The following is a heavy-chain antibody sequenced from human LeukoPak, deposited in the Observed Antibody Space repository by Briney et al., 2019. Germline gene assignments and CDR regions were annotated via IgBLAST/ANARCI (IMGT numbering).Heavy chain of an antibody. J-gene: IGHJ5*02. V-gene: IGHV4-34*01. CDR1: GGSFSGYY. Sequence: SETLSLTCAVYGGSFSGYYWSWIRQPPGKGLEWIGEINHSGSTNYNPSLKSRVTISVDTSKNQFSLKLSSVTAADTAVYYCARRANWFDPWGQGTLATVSS. CDR2: INHSGST. CDR3: ARRANWFDP.